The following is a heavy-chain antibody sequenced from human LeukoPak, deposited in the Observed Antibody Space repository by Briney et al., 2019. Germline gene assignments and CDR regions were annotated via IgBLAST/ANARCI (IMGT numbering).Heavy chain of an antibody. D-gene: IGHD2-8*01. Sequence: KPSETLSLTCAVYGGSFSGYYWSWICQPPGKGLEWIGEINHSGSTNYNPSLKSRVTISVDTSKNQFSLKLSSVTAADTAVYYCARHVGYCTNGVCYWAKYYFDYWGQGTLVTVSS. CDR3: ARHVGYCTNGVCYWAKYYFDY. J-gene: IGHJ4*02. CDR2: INHSGST. CDR1: GGSFSGYY. V-gene: IGHV4-34*01.